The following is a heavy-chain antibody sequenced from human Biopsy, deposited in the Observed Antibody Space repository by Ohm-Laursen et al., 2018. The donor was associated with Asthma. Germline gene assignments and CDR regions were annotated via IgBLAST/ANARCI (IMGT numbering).Heavy chain of an antibody. V-gene: IGHV3-33*08. Sequence: SLRLSCAASGFAFNRFDMHWVRQAPGEGLEWLALITTDDVHKYNGESVRGRFSISRDNSKRTVYLHMAGLTVADTAVYFCARGEDPRPVADHLDIWGQGARVIVSS. CDR1: GFAFNRFD. CDR3: ARGEDPRPVADHLDI. CDR2: ITTDDVHK. J-gene: IGHJ4*02. D-gene: IGHD6-6*01.